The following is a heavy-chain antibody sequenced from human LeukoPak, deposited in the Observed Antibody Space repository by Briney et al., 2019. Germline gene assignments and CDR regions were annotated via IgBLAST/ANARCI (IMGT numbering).Heavy chain of an antibody. CDR2: IYYSGST. D-gene: IGHD3-22*01. Sequence: SETLSLTCTVSGGSISSYYWSWIRQPPGKGLEWIGYIYYSGSTNYNPSLKSRVTISVDTSKNQFSLKLSSVTAADTAVYYCAKDQGGTMIVVVITTYLFDYWGQGTLVTVSS. CDR1: GGSISSYY. V-gene: IGHV4-59*12. J-gene: IGHJ4*02. CDR3: AKDQGGTMIVVVITTYLFDY.